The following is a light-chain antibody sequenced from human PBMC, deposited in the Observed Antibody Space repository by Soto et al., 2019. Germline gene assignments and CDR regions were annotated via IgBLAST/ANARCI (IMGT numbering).Light chain of an antibody. V-gene: IGKV3-15*01. Sequence: EMVMTQSPATLSVSPGERATLSCRASQSVGSNLACYQQKPGQASRLLIYAASTRATGIPARFSGSGSGTEFTLTISSLQSEDFAVYYCQQYNNWSFGQGTRLEIK. CDR1: QSVGSN. J-gene: IGKJ5*01. CDR3: QQYNNWS. CDR2: AAS.